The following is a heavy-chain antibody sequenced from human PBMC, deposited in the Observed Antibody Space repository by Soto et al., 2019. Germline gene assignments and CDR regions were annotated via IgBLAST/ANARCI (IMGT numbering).Heavy chain of an antibody. D-gene: IGHD3-3*01. CDR1: GYTFSSYG. J-gene: IGHJ6*02. CDR3: ARGVSYDVWNGFYVHYTGLDV. V-gene: IGHV1-18*04. CDR2: ISPYNHET. Sequence: QAHLVQSGSEVEKPGASVKVSCRSSGYTFSSYGINWVRQAPGQGLEWMGWISPYNHETYSVDKFQDRVTMTADTAASIAYMELRSLRSDDTAVYYCARGVSYDVWNGFYVHYTGLDVWGQGTAVNVSS.